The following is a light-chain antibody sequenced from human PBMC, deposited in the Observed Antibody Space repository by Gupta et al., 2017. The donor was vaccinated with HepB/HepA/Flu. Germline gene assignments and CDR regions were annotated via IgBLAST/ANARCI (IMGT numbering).Light chain of an antibody. J-gene: IGLJ2*01. CDR3: QSADSSGTYPV. Sequence: SYELTQPPSVSVSPGQTARLTCSGYASPKQYAYWYQQKPGHDPALVIYIDSERPSGIPERFSGSSSETTVTLTICGVQAEDESDYYCQSADSSGTYPVFGGGTKLTVL. CDR1: ASPKQY. V-gene: IGLV3-25*03. CDR2: IDS.